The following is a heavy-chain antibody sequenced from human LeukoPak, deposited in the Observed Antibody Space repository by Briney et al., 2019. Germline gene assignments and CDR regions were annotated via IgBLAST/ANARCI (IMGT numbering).Heavy chain of an antibody. CDR1: GGSISSYY. D-gene: IGHD3-9*01. CDR3: ARGYDILTGYSIDY. Sequence: SETLSLTCTVSGGSISSYYWGWIRQPPGKGLEWIGSIYYSGSTNYNPSLKSRVTISVDTSKNHFSLKLSSVTAADTAVYYCARGYDILTGYSIDYWGQGTLVTVSS. CDR2: IYYSGST. V-gene: IGHV4-59*01. J-gene: IGHJ4*02.